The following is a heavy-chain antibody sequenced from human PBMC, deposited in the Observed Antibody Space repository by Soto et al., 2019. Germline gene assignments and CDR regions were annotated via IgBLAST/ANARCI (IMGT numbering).Heavy chain of an antibody. CDR1: GFIFSNSA. Sequence: GSLRLSCAASGFIFSNSAMSWVRHTPGKGLEWVSAISSTGGSTYYADSVKGRFTISRDNSQSILYLQLHSLRAEDTALYYCAKEEDGPWSWIDWFDPWGQGTLVTVSS. J-gene: IGHJ5*02. V-gene: IGHV3-23*01. CDR2: ISSTGGST. D-gene: IGHD2-2*03. CDR3: AKEEDGPWSWIDWFDP.